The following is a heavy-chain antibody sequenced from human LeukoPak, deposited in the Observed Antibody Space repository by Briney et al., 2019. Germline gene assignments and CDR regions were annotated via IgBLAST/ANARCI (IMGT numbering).Heavy chain of an antibody. J-gene: IGHJ6*02. V-gene: IGHV3-30*02. CDR1: GFTLSSYG. Sequence: PGGSLRLSCAASGFTLSSYGMHWVRQAAGKGLEWVAFIRNDERNKYYADSVKGRFTISRDTSKNTLYLQMNSLRAEDTAVYYCARESGNTVTQRDLHTVYYNYGMDVWGQGTTVTVSS. CDR2: IRNDERNK. D-gene: IGHD4-17*01. CDR3: ARESGNTVTQRDLHTVYYNYGMDV.